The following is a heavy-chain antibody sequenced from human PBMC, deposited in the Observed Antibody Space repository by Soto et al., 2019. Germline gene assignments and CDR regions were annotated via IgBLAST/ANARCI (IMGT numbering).Heavy chain of an antibody. CDR1: GYTFSSFG. J-gene: IGHJ6*02. Sequence: ASVKVSCKASGYTFSSFGIIWVRQAPGQGLEWMGWISAYNGNTNYAQKFQGRVTMTTDTSTSSAYMELRSLRSDDTAVYYCARPLDYYYYAMDAWGQGTTVTVSS. CDR2: ISAYNGNT. V-gene: IGHV1-18*01. CDR3: ARPLDYYYYAMDA.